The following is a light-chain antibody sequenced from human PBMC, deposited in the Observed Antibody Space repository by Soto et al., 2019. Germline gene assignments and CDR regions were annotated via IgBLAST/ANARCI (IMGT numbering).Light chain of an antibody. Sequence: QSALTQPASVSGSPGQSITISCTGTSSDVGNYNLVSWYQQHPGKAPKLMIYEGNKRPSGVSNRFSGSKSANTASLTISGLQAEDEADYYCCSYASSGTSNYVFGTGTQLTVL. CDR1: SSDVGNYNL. CDR3: CSYASSGTSNYV. J-gene: IGLJ1*01. V-gene: IGLV2-23*01. CDR2: EGN.